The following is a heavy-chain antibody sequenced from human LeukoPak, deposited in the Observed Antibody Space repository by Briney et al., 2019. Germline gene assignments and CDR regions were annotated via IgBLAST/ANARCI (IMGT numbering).Heavy chain of an antibody. CDR2: RNPNSGNT. J-gene: IGHJ4*02. D-gene: IGHD2-15*01. CDR3: ASSGGVAATPFDY. V-gene: IGHV1-8*01. Sequence: GASVKVSCKASVYTFTSYDINLVRQATGQGLEWMGWRNPNSGNTGYAQKFQGRVTMTRNTSISTAYMELSSLRSEDTAVYYCASSGGVAATPFDYWGQGTLVTVSS. CDR1: VYTFTSYD.